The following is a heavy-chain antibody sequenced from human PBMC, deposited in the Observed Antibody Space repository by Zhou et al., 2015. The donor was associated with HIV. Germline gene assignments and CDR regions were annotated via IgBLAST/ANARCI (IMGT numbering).Heavy chain of an antibody. CDR1: GYTFTSYY. CDR3: ARGLTVVKRDYYFDY. CDR2: INPSGGST. V-gene: IGHV1-46*01. D-gene: IGHD4-23*01. J-gene: IGHJ4*02. Sequence: QVQLVQSGAEVKKPGASVKVSCKASGYTFTSYYMHWVRQAPGQGLEWMGIINPSGGSTSYAQKFQGRVTMTRDTSTSTVYMELSSLRSEDTAVYYCARGLTVVKRDYYFDYWGQGTLVTVSS.